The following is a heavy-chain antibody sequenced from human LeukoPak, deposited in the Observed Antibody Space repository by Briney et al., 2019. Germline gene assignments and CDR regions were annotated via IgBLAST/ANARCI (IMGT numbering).Heavy chain of an antibody. CDR2: IIPIFGTA. Sequence: RASVKVSCKASGGTFSSYAISWVRQAPGQGLEWMGGIIPIFGTANYAQKFQGRVTITADESTSTAYMELSSLRSEDTAVYYCARGRDWNAGDDAFDIWGQGTMVTVSS. CDR1: GGTFSSYA. V-gene: IGHV1-69*13. J-gene: IGHJ3*02. CDR3: ARGRDWNAGDDAFDI. D-gene: IGHD1-1*01.